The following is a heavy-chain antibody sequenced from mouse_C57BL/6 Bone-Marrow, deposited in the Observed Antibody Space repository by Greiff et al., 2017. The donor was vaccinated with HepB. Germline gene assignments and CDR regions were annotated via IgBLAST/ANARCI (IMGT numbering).Heavy chain of an antibody. Sequence: VQLKQSGAELVRPGASVKLSCTASGFNIKDDYMHWVKQRPEQGLEWIGWIDPENGDTEYASKFQGKATITADTSSNTAYLQLSSLTSEDTAVYYCTTSLLWLRRWYFDVWGTGTTVTVSS. CDR3: TTSLLWLRRWYFDV. V-gene: IGHV14-4*01. CDR1: GFNIKDDY. D-gene: IGHD2-9*01. J-gene: IGHJ1*03. CDR2: IDPENGDT.